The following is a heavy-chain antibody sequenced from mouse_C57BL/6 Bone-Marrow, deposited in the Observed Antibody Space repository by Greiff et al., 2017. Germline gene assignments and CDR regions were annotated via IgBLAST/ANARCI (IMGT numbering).Heavy chain of an antibody. J-gene: IGHJ2*01. CDR3: AREVGTDYFDY. CDR1: GYTFTSYT. CDR2: INPSSGYT. V-gene: IGHV1-4*01. Sequence: VQLQQSGAELARPGASVKMSCKASGYTFTSYTMHWVKQRPGQGLEWIGYINPSSGYTKYNQKFKDKATLTADKSSSTAYMQLSSLTSEDSAVYDCAREVGTDYFDYWGQGTTLTVSS. D-gene: IGHD1-1*02.